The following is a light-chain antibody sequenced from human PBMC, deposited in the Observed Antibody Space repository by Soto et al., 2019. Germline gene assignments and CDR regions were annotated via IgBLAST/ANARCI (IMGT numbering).Light chain of an antibody. CDR3: QEYKTAPFI. J-gene: IGKJ3*01. CDR2: AAS. Sequence: DIQMTQSQSSLSAFVGDRVTITCRASQGISNSLACYQQKPGRVPTLLIYAASTLRSGVPSRFSGSGSGTDFTRTIRSLQPEDVASYYCQEYKTAPFIFGPGTKVDIK. V-gene: IGKV1-27*01. CDR1: QGISNS.